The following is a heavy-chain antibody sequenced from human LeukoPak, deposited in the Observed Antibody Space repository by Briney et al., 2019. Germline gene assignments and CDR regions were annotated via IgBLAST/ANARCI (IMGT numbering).Heavy chain of an antibody. V-gene: IGHV1-8*01. CDR1: GYTFTSYD. Sequence: APVKVSCKASGYTFTSYDINWVRQATGQGLEWMGWMNPNSGNTGYAQKFQGRVTMTRNTSISTAYMELSSLRSEDTAVYYCARAHNSGDAFDIWGQGTMVTVSS. CDR3: ARAHNSGDAFDI. CDR2: MNPNSGNT. J-gene: IGHJ3*02. D-gene: IGHD4-23*01.